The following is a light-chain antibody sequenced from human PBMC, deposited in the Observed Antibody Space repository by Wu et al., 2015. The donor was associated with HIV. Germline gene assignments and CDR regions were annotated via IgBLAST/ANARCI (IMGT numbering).Light chain of an antibody. CDR3: QQYNNWPPYS. CDR2: GAS. J-gene: IGKJ2*03. Sequence: EIVLTQSPGTLSLSPGEGVTLSCRASQSVSSYLAWYQQTPGQAPRLLIYGASTRATGAPARFSGSGSGTQFTLTITDVQSADSAVYYCQQYNNWPPYSFGQGTKLEIK. V-gene: IGKV3-15*01. CDR1: QSVSSY.